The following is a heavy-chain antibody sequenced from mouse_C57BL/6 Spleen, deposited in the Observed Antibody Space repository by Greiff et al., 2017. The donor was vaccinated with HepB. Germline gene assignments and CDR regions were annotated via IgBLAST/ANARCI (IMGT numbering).Heavy chain of an antibody. CDR2: IDPSDSET. D-gene: IGHD2-4*01. J-gene: IGHJ3*01. V-gene: IGHV1-52*01. CDR3: AGIYYDYDEGGAWFAY. CDR1: GYTFTSYW. Sequence: VQLQQPGAELVRPGSSVKLSCKASGYTFTSYWMHWVKQRPIQGLEWIGNIDPSDSETHYNQKFKDKATLTVDKSSSTAYMQLSSLTSEDSAVYYCAGIYYDYDEGGAWFAYWGQGTLVTVSA.